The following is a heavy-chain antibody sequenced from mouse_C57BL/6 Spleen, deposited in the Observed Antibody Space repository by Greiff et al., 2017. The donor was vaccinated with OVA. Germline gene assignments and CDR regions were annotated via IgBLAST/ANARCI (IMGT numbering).Heavy chain of an antibody. CDR3: ARHGTGTSDY. CDR1: GFTFSSYG. CDR2: ISSGGSYT. D-gene: IGHD4-1*01. Sequence: EVHLVESGGDLVKPGGSLKLSCAASGFTFSSYGMSWVRQTPDKRLEWVATISSGGSYTYYPDSVKGRFTISRDNAKNTLYLQMSSLKSEDTAMYYCARHGTGTSDYWGQGTTLTVSS. V-gene: IGHV5-6*01. J-gene: IGHJ2*01.